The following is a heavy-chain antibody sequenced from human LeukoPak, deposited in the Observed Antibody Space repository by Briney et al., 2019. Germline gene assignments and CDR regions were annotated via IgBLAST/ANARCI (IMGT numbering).Heavy chain of an antibody. CDR2: VYHSRNT. J-gene: IGHJ1*01. Sequence: SETLSLTCTVSGYSISSGYYWGWIRQPPGKGLEWIGSVYHSRNTHYNPSLKSRVTISVDTSKNQFSLMLTSVTAADTAVYYCAVLLRAAAAHQYFQHWGQGTLVTVSS. D-gene: IGHD6-13*01. CDR3: AVLLRAAAAHQYFQH. V-gene: IGHV4-38-2*02. CDR1: GYSISSGYY.